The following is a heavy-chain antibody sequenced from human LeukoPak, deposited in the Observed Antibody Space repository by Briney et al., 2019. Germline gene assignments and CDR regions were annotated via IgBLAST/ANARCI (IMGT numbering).Heavy chain of an antibody. CDR1: GYTFTSYG. CDR2: SSAYNGDT. D-gene: IGHD6-13*01. Sequence: ASVKVSCKASGYTFTSYGITWVRQAPGQGLEWMGWSSAYNGDTKYAQKFQGRVTMTTDTSTSTAYMELRSLRSDDTAVYYCARDSSAVGFFDYWSQGTLVTVPS. J-gene: IGHJ4*02. CDR3: ARDSSAVGFFDY. V-gene: IGHV1-18*01.